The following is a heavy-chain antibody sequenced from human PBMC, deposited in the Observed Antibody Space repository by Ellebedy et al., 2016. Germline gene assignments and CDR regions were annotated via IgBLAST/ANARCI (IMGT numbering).Heavy chain of an antibody. V-gene: IGHV1-46*01. CDR1: GYTFTSYY. D-gene: IGHD6-13*01. J-gene: IGHJ4*02. Sequence: ASVKVSCXASGYTFTSYYMHWVRQAPGQGLEWMGIINPSGGSTSYAQKFQGRVTMTRDTSTSTVYMELSSLRSEDTAVYYCARDHLHSSSWYEVVYWGQGTLVTVSS. CDR2: INPSGGST. CDR3: ARDHLHSSSWYEVVY.